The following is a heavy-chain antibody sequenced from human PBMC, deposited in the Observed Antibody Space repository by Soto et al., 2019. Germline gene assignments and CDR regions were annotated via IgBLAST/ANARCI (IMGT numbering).Heavy chain of an antibody. CDR3: ARRRVMTLWFDP. CDR2: INHTGST. D-gene: IGHD2-21*02. Sequence: SDTLSLTCAVYGGSLRGYSWTWIRQPPGKGLEWIGEINHTGSTNYNPSLKSRVTISVDTSKNQFSLKVNSVTAADTAVYYCARRRVMTLWFDPWGQGTLVTVSS. V-gene: IGHV4-34*01. J-gene: IGHJ5*02. CDR1: GGSLRGYS.